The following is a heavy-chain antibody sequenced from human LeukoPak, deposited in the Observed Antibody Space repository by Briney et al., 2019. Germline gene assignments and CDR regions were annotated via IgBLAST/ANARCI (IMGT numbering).Heavy chain of an antibody. V-gene: IGHV3-7*01. CDR2: IKQDESEK. J-gene: IGHJ6*03. CDR1: GFTFSSYA. CDR3: ARVIWSSSSHYYMDV. Sequence: PGGSLRLSCAASGFTFSSYAMTWVRQAPGKGLEWVANIKQDESEKYYVDSVKGRFTISRDNAKNSLYLQMNSLRAEDTAVYYCARVIWSSSSHYYMDVWGKGTTVTVSS. D-gene: IGHD6-6*01.